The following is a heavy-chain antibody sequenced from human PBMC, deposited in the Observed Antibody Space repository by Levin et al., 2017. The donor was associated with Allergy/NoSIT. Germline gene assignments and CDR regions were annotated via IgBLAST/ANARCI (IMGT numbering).Heavy chain of an antibody. CDR3: ARQRGDPYFDY. CDR2: IYYSGST. Sequence: SSETLSLTCTVSGGSISSSSYYWGWIRQPPGKGLEWIGSIYYSGSTYYNPSLKSRVTISVDTSKNQFSLKLSSVTAADTAVYYCARQRGDPYFDYWGQGTLVTVSS. CDR1: GGSISSSSYY. V-gene: IGHV4-39*01. D-gene: IGHD2-21*02. J-gene: IGHJ4*02.